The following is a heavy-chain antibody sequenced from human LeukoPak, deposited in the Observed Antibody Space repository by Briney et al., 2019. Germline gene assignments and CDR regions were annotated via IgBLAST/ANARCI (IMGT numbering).Heavy chain of an antibody. V-gene: IGHV4-59*01. D-gene: IGHD3-16*01. CDR3: ARWTWGNFDY. CDR2: IYYSGST. Sequence: SETLSLTCTVSGGSISSYYWSWIRQPPGKGLEWIGYIYYSGSTNYNPPLKSRVTISVDTSKNQFSLKLSSVTAADTAVYYCARWTWGNFDYWGQGTLVTVSS. CDR1: GGSISSYY. J-gene: IGHJ4*02.